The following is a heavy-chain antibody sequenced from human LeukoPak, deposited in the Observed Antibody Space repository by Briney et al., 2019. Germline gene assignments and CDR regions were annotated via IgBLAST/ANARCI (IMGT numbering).Heavy chain of an antibody. Sequence: GGSLRLSCAASGFTFSSYSMNWVRQAPGKWLEWLSSISSSSSYIYYADSVKGRFTISRDNAKNSLYLRMNSLRAEDTAVYYCAREAYDYVWGSYRSGFDYWGQGTLVTVSS. CDR3: AREAYDYVWGSYRSGFDY. CDR2: ISSSSSYI. V-gene: IGHV3-21*01. D-gene: IGHD3-16*02. J-gene: IGHJ4*02. CDR1: GFTFSSYS.